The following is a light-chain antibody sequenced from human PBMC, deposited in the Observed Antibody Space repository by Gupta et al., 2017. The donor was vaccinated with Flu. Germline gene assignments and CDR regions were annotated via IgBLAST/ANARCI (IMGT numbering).Light chain of an antibody. CDR2: KAS. V-gene: IGKV1-5*03. CDR3: QRYDSLCT. J-gene: IGKJ1*01. Sequence: VGDRVTITGRASQSIDIWLAWYQQKPGKVPKLLIYKASTLEIGVPSRFSGSGSGTEFTLTINSLQPDDSATYYCQRYDSLCTFGQGTRVEVK. CDR1: QSIDIW.